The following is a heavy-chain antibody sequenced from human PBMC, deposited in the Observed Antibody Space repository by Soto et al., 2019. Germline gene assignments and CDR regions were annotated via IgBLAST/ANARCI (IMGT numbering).Heavy chain of an antibody. CDR3: AKGRRWDYDISGYRWYFHL. J-gene: IGHJ2*01. D-gene: IGHD3-22*01. V-gene: IGHV3-43*01. CDR1: GFTLDDYT. CDR2: ISWDGGST. Sequence: GGSLRLSCAASGFTLDDYTMHWVRQAPGKGLEWVSLISWDGGSTYYADSVKGRFTISRDNSNNSLYLQMNSLRTEDTALYYCAKGRRWDYDISGYRWYFHLSDRGP.